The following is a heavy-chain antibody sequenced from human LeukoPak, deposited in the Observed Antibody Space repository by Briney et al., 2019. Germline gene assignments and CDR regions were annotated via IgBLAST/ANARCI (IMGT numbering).Heavy chain of an antibody. CDR1: GFTFSSYA. D-gene: IGHD4-17*01. CDR3: ASRTVTTIY. CDR2: ISGSGGNT. V-gene: IGHV3-23*01. J-gene: IGHJ4*02. Sequence: AGGSLRLSCAASGFTFSSYAMSWVRQAPGKGLEWVSVISGSGGNTYYADSVKGRFTISRDNSKNTLYLQLNSLRAEDTAVYYCASRTVTTIYWGQGTLVTVSP.